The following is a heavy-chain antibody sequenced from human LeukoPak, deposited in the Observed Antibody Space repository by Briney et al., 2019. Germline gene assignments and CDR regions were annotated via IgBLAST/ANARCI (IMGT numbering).Heavy chain of an antibody. CDR3: ARISRKMYGDYLGWFDP. V-gene: IGHV4-38-2*02. J-gene: IGHJ5*02. D-gene: IGHD4-17*01. CDR2: IHHSGIT. CDR1: NYSITNNYY. Sequence: PSETLSLTCTVSNYSITNNYYWAWIRQPPGKGLEWIGSIHHSGITYYIPSLESRVTISVDTSKNQFSLKLSSVTAADTAVYYCARISRKMYGDYLGWFDPWGQGTLVTVSS.